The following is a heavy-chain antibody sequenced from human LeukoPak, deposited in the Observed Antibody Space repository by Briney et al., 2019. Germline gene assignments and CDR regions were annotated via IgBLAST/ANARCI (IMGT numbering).Heavy chain of an antibody. Sequence: TGGSLRLSCAASGFTFSSYAMSWVRQAPGKGLEWVAVISYDGSNKYYADSVKGRFTISRDNSKNTLYLQMNSLRAEDTAVYYCARGSFFASGWYVYWGQGTLVTVSS. J-gene: IGHJ4*02. D-gene: IGHD6-19*01. CDR2: ISYDGSNK. V-gene: IGHV3-30-3*01. CDR1: GFTFSSYA. CDR3: ARGSFFASGWYVY.